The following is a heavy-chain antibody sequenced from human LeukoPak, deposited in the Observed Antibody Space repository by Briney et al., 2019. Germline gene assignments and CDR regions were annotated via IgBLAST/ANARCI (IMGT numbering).Heavy chain of an antibody. J-gene: IGHJ3*02. Sequence: SETLSLTCAVYGGSFSGYYWSWIRQPPGKGLEWIGEINHSGSTNYNPSLKSRVTISVDTSKNQFSLKLSSVTAADTAVYYCARDGAYYYDSSGYYELRAFDIWGQGTMVTVSS. CDR3: ARDGAYYYDSSGYYELRAFDI. D-gene: IGHD3-22*01. CDR2: INHSGST. V-gene: IGHV4-34*01. CDR1: GGSFSGYY.